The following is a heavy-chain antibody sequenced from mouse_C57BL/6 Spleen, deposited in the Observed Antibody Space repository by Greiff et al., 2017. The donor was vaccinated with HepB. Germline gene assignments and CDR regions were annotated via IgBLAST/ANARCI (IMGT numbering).Heavy chain of an antibody. J-gene: IGHJ1*03. D-gene: IGHD1-1*01. CDR3: TTDYYGSIRYFDV. V-gene: IGHV14-4*01. Sequence: EVQLQQSGAELVRPGASVKLSCTASGFNIKDDYMHWVKQRPEQGLEWIGWIDPENGDTEYASKFQGKATITADTSSNTAYLQLSSLTSEDTAVYYCTTDYYGSIRYFDVWGTGTTVTVSS. CDR1: GFNIKDDY. CDR2: IDPENGDT.